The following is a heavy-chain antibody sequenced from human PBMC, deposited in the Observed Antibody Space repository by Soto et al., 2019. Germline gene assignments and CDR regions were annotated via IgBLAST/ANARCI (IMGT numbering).Heavy chain of an antibody. D-gene: IGHD5-12*01. CDR1: GGTFSSYA. CDR2: IIPIFGTA. V-gene: IGHV1-69*13. J-gene: IGHJ4*02. CDR3: ARDAGWLQTFDY. Sequence: SVKVSCKASGGTFSSYAISWVRQAPGQGLEWMGGIIPIFGTANYAQKFQGRVTITADESTSTAYMELSSLRSEDTAVYYCARDAGWLQTFDYWGQGTLVTVSS.